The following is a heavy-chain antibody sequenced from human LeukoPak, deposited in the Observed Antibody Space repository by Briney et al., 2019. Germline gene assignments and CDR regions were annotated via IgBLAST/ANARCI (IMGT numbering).Heavy chain of an antibody. D-gene: IGHD6-25*01. CDR1: GYSFTSYW. CDR3: ARRTGAAANDY. J-gene: IGHJ4*02. V-gene: IGHV5-10-1*01. CDR2: IDPSDSYT. Sequence: GESLSISCKGSGYSFTSYWITWVRQMPGKGLEWMGRIDPSDSYTNYSPSFQGHVTISADKSISTAYLQWSSLKASDTAIYYCARRTGAAANDYWGQGTLVTVSS.